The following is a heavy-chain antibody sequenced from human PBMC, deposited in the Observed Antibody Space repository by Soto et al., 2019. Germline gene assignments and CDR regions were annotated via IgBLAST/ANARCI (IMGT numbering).Heavy chain of an antibody. CDR3: AVGYGGNSGPGPFDY. CDR1: GGSISSGGYY. D-gene: IGHD4-17*01. V-gene: IGHV4-31*03. Sequence: SETLSLTCTVSGGSISSGGYYWSWIRQHPGKGLEWIGYIYYSGSTYYNPSLKSRVTISVDRSKNQFSLKLSSVTAADTAVYYCAVGYGGNSGPGPFDYWGQGTLVTVSS. J-gene: IGHJ4*02. CDR2: IYYSGST.